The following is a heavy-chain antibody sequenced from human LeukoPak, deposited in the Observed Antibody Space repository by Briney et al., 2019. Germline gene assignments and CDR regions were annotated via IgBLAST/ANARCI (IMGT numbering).Heavy chain of an antibody. D-gene: IGHD2-2*01. Sequence: GGSLRLSCAASGFTFSGSAMHWVRQASGKGLEWVGRIRSKANSYATAYAASVKGRFTISGDDLKNTAYLQMNSLKTEDTAVYYCTVLSEDIVVVPAATVSDYWGQGTLVTVSS. J-gene: IGHJ4*02. CDR2: IRSKANSYAT. CDR1: GFTFSGSA. CDR3: TVLSEDIVVVPAATVSDY. V-gene: IGHV3-73*01.